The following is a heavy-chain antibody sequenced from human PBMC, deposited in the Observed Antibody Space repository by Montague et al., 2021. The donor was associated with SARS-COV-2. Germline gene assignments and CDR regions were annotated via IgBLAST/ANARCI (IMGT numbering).Heavy chain of an antibody. J-gene: IGHJ4*02. D-gene: IGHD1-26*01. Sequence: CAISGDSDGVDTPARKWVRQSPSVDLGQLLGTNYRSKWTSDYATSVEGRISIDPDTSKNQFFLHLRSVTPEDTGVYYCVRDTGAAQAGFDAWGQGTLVTVSS. V-gene: IGHV6-1*01. CDR1: GDSDGVDTPA. CDR3: VRDTGAAQAGFDA. CDR2: TNYRSKWTS.